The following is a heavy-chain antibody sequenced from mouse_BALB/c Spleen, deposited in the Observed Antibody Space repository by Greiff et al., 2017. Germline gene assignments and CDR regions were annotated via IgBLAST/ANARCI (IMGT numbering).Heavy chain of an antibody. V-gene: IGHV2-2*01. J-gene: IGHJ3*01. Sequence: QVHVKQSGPGLVQPSQSLSITCTVSGFSLTSYGVHWVRQSPGKGLEWLGVIWSGGSTDYNAAFISRLSISKDNSKSQVFLKMNSLQTDDTARYYCAREEEGFAYWGQGTLVTVSA. CDR2: IWSGGST. CDR1: GFSLTSYG. CDR3: AREEEGFAY.